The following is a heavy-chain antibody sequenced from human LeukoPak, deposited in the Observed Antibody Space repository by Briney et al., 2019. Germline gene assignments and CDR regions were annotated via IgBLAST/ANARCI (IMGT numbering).Heavy chain of an antibody. D-gene: IGHD1-26*01. CDR1: GFTFSSYE. J-gene: IGHJ4*02. CDR2: ISSSGSTI. CDR3: ARIGTWPSNDFDY. V-gene: IGHV3-48*03. Sequence: GGSLRLSCAASGFTFSSYEMNWVRQAPGKGLEWVSYISSSGSTIYYADSVKGRFTISRDNAKNSLYLQMNSLRAEDTAVYYCARIGTWPSNDFDYWGQETLVTVSS.